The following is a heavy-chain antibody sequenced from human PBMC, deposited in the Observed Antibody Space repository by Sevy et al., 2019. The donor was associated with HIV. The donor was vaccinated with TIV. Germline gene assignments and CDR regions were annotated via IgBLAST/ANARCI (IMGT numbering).Heavy chain of an antibody. J-gene: IGHJ4*02. CDR1: GFTFTNAW. CDR2: IKSKTDGETT. V-gene: IGHV3-15*07. Sequence: GGSLRLSCVASGFTFTNAWMDWVHQAPGKGLEWVGRIKSKTDGETTAYAAPVKGRFSISRDDSKNTLYLQMNSLKTEDTAVYYCTTKAPIAAVGTDYWGQGTLVTVSS. CDR3: TTKAPIAAVGTDY. D-gene: IGHD6-13*01.